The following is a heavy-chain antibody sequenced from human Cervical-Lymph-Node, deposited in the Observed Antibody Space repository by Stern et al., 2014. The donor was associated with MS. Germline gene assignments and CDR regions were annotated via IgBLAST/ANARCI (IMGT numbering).Heavy chain of an antibody. CDR3: ARDRHDLGYCSGGSCYLPDY. D-gene: IGHD2-15*01. CDR1: GFTFSSYG. CDR2: IWYEGSNK. Sequence: VQLLESGGGVVQPGRSLRLSCAAAGFTFSSYGMHWVRQAPGQGLEWVAVIWYEGSNKYYEDSGKGRFTISRDNSKNTLYLQMNSLRAEDTAVYYCARDRHDLGYCSGGSCYLPDYWGQGTLVTVSS. V-gene: IGHV3-33*01. J-gene: IGHJ4*02.